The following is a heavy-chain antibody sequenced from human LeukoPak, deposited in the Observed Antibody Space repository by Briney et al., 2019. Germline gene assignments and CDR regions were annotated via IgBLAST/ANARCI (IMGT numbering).Heavy chain of an antibody. V-gene: IGHV1-2*02. CDR1: GYIFTSYY. CDR3: ARSVSISPMFDY. J-gene: IGHJ4*02. CDR2: INPNTGST. Sequence: ASVNVSCKASGYIFTSYYMHWVRQAPGQGLEWMGWINPNTGSTNFAQKFQGRIAMMRATSITTFYMELNSLRSDDTAVYYRARSVSISPMFDYWGQGTLIPVSS. D-gene: IGHD2-21*01.